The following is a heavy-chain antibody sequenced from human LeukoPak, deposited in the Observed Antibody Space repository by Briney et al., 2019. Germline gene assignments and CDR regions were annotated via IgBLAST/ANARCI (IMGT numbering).Heavy chain of an antibody. V-gene: IGHV3-53*01. D-gene: IGHD6-13*01. CDR2: IYTGGIT. J-gene: IGHJ4*02. CDR3: ARDHAAAGGGVDY. CDR1: GLTVSSNH. Sequence: PGGSLRLSCAASGLTVSSNHIAWVRQAPGKGLEWVSVIYTGGITYYADSVQGRFTISRDNSKNTLYLQMNSLRVEDTALYYCARDHAAAGGGVDYWGQGTQVIVS.